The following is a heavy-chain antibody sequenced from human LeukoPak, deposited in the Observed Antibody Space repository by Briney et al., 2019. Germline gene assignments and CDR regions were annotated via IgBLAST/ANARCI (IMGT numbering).Heavy chain of an antibody. Sequence: SETLSLTCTVSGYSISSGYYWSWIRQPAGKGLEWIGRISSSGSTNYNPSLKNRVTISVDTSKNQFSLKLSSVTAADTAVYYCARGIAARRGDYWGQGTLVTVSS. J-gene: IGHJ4*01. D-gene: IGHD6-6*01. V-gene: IGHV4-38-2*02. CDR3: ARGIAARRGDY. CDR2: ISSSGST. CDR1: GYSISSGYY.